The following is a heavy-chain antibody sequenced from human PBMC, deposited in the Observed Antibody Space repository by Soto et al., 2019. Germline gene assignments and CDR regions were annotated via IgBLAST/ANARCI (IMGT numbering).Heavy chain of an antibody. CDR3: ARTVVAAKFYFDY. CDR2: IFYSGST. Sequence: SETLSLTCTVSGDSISSSNYYWSWIRQHPGKGLEWIGYIFYSGSTYYNPSLRSRVTLSVDTSKNQFSLKVDSMTAADAAVYYCARTVVAAKFYFDYWGQGTLLTVSS. V-gene: IGHV4-31*03. J-gene: IGHJ4*02. CDR1: GDSISSSNYY. D-gene: IGHD2-15*01.